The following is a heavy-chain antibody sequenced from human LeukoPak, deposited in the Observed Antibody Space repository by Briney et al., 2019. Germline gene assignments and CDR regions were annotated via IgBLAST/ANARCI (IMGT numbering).Heavy chain of an antibody. J-gene: IGHJ5*02. CDR1: GGTFSSYA. CDR2: NIPIFGTA. D-gene: IGHD3-10*01. Sequence: SVKVSCKASGGTFSSYAISWVRQAPGQGLEWMGGNIPIFGTANYAQKFQGRVTITADESTSTAYMELSSLRSEDTAVYYCARDERIMVRGVITDGWFDPWGQGTLVTVSS. V-gene: IGHV1-69*13. CDR3: ARDERIMVRGVITDGWFDP.